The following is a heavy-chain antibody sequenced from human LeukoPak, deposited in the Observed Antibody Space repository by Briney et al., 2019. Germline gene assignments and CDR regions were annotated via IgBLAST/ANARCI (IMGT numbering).Heavy chain of an antibody. CDR1: GGSISSYY. J-gene: IGHJ5*02. V-gene: IGHV4-59*01. CDR2: IYYSGST. CDR3: ARASPSYGYYDFWSGYSPWFDP. Sequence: PSETLSLTCTVSGGSISSYYWSWIRQPPGKGLECIGYIYYSGSTNYNPSLKSRVTISVDTSKNQFSLKLSSVTAADTAVYYCARASPSYGYYDFWSGYSPWFDPWGQGTLVTVSS. D-gene: IGHD3-3*01.